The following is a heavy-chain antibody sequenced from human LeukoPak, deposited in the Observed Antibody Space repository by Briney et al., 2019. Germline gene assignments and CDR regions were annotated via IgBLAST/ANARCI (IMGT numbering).Heavy chain of an antibody. D-gene: IGHD3-9*01. CDR3: ARLLTGYYRTPHFDY. J-gene: IGHJ4*02. CDR2: INHSGST. Sequence: PSETLSLTCAVYGGSFSGYYWSWIRQPPGKGLEWIGEINHSGSTNYNPSLKSRVTISVDTSENQFSLKLSSVTAADTAVYYCARLLTGYYRTPHFDYWGQGTLVTVSS. V-gene: IGHV4-34*01. CDR1: GGSFSGYY.